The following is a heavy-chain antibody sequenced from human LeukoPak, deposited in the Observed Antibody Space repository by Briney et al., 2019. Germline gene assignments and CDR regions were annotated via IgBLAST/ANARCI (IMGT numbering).Heavy chain of an antibody. CDR1: GFTFSDYY. J-gene: IGHJ4*02. V-gene: IGHV3-11*01. CDR2: ISSSGSTI. Sequence: GGSLRLSCAASGFTFSDYYMSWIRQAPGKGLEWVSYISSSGSTIYYADSVKGRFTISRDTSKNTVSLQMNSLRAEDTAVYYCAGDKTTGGWYEFDYWGQGTLDTVSS. D-gene: IGHD6-19*01. CDR3: AGDKTTGGWYEFDY.